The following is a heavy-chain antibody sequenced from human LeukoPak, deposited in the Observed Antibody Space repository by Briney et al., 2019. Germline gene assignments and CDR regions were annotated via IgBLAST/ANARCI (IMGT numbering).Heavy chain of an antibody. D-gene: IGHD3-10*01. CDR2: INQDGSEK. V-gene: IGHV3-7*01. J-gene: IGHJ6*03. CDR3: ARDGYGSGSYYNPYYYYYYMDV. Sequence: PGGSLRLSCTASGFTFSSYWMNWVRQAPGKGLEWVANINQDGSEKHYVDSVKGRFTISRDNSKNTLYLQMNSLRAEDTAVYYCARDGYGSGSYYNPYYYYYYMDVWGKGTTVTVSS. CDR1: GFTFSSYW.